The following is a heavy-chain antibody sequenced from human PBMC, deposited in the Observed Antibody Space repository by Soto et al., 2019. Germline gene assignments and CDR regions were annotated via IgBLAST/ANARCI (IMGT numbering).Heavy chain of an antibody. J-gene: IGHJ5*02. CDR2: MYNSGST. CDR1: GGSISSGGYY. V-gene: IGHV4-31*03. CDR3: ARWFDP. Sequence: QVQLQESGPGLVKPSQTLSLICTVSGGSISSGGYYWNWIRQYPGKGLEWIGYMYNSGSTYYNPSLKRRVTILVDMSKNQFSLKLSSVTAAATAVYYCARWFDPWGQGTLVTVSS.